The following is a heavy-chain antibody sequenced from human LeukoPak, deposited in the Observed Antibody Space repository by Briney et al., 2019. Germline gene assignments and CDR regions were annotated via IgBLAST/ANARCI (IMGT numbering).Heavy chain of an antibody. CDR1: GGSISSGSYY. J-gene: IGHJ5*02. Sequence: SQTLSLTCTVSGGSISSGSYYWSWIRQPAGKGLEWIGRIYTSGSTNYIPSLKSRVTISVDTSKNQFSLKLSSVTAADTAVYYCARGVVGATSNWFDPWGQGTLVTVSS. CDR3: ARGVVGATSNWFDP. D-gene: IGHD1-26*01. CDR2: IYTSGST. V-gene: IGHV4-61*02.